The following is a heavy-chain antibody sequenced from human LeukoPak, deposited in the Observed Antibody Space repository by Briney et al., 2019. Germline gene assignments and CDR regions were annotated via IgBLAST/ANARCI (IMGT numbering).Heavy chain of an antibody. CDR1: GFTFTSYA. V-gene: IGHV3-23*01. D-gene: IGHD3-16*02. Sequence: GGSLRLSCAASGFTFTSYAMSWVRQAPGKGLEWVSAISGYGGSTYYADSVKGRFTISRDNSKNTLYLQMNSLRAEDTAVYYCAKGQKLSRDAFDIWGQGTMVTVSS. CDR2: ISGYGGST. J-gene: IGHJ3*02. CDR3: AKGQKLSRDAFDI.